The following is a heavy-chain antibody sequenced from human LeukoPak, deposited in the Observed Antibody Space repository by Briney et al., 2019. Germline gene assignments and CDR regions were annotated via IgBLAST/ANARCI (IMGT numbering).Heavy chain of an antibody. CDR3: AELGITMIRGV. J-gene: IGHJ6*03. CDR2: ISSSGSTI. D-gene: IGHD3-10*01. V-gene: IGHV3-48*03. Sequence: PGGSLRLSCAASGFTLSSYEMNWVRQAPGKGLEGVSYISSSGSTIYYADYVKGRFTISRDNAKNSLYLQMNGLRAEDTAVYYCAELGITMIRGVWGKGTTVTISS. CDR1: GFTLSSYE.